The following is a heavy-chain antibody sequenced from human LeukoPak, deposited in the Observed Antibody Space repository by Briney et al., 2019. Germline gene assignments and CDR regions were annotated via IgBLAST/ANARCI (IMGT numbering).Heavy chain of an antibody. J-gene: IGHJ5*02. D-gene: IGHD3-10*01. V-gene: IGHV3-9*01. CDR3: AKDRASMIRGVMA. CDR2: LSWGGGTI. CDR1: GFTFDDYA. Sequence: GGSLRLSCVASGFTFDDYAMHWVRQAPGKGLEWVSGLSWGGGTIGYGDSAKDRFIISRDNAKNSLYLQMNSLRPEDTAFYYCAKDRASMIRGVMAWGQGTLVTVSS.